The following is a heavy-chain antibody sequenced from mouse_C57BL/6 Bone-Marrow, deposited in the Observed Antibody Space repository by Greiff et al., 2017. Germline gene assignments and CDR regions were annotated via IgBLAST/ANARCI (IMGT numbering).Heavy chain of an antibody. CDR3: ARSGDYDGYYGGYFDV. V-gene: IGHV1-82*01. CDR2: IYPGDGDT. D-gene: IGHD2-3*01. Sequence: QVQLKQSGPELVKPGASVKISCKASGYAFSSSWMNWVKQRPGKGLEWIGRIYPGDGDTNYNGKFKGKAKLTADKSSSTAYMQLSSLTSEDSAVYFCARSGDYDGYYGGYFDVWGTGTTVTVSS. CDR1: GYAFSSSW. J-gene: IGHJ1*03.